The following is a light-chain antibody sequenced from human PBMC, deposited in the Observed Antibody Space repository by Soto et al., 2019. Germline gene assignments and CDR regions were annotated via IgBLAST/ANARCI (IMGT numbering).Light chain of an antibody. V-gene: IGLV1-47*01. CDR1: SSNIGSNY. Sequence: QSALTQPPSASGTPGQRVTISCSGSSSNIGSNYVYWYQQLPGTAPKLLIYRNNQRPSGVPDRFSGSKSGTSASLAISGLRSEDEADYYCVAWDDSLSAFYVFGTGTKSPS. CDR3: VAWDDSLSAFYV. J-gene: IGLJ1*01. CDR2: RNN.